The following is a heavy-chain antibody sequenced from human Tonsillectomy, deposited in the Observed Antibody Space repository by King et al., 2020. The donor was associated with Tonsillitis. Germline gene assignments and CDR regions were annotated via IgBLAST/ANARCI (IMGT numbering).Heavy chain of an antibody. CDR2: IYWDDDK. V-gene: IGHV2-5*02. Sequence: TLKESGPTLVKPTQTLTLTCTFSGFSLSTNGVGVGWISQPPGKALDWLAFIYWDDDKLYSPSLKSRLTITKDTSKNQVVLTMTNMDPVDTATYYCAHRAITDYGDFGYFDYWGQGTLVTVSS. CDR3: AHRAITDYGDFGYFDY. CDR1: GFSLSTNGVG. D-gene: IGHD4-17*01. J-gene: IGHJ4*02.